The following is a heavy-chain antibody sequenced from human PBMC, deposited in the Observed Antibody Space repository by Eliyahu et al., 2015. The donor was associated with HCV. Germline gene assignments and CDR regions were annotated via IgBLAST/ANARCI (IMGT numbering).Heavy chain of an antibody. J-gene: IGHJ1*01. D-gene: IGHD5/OR15-5a*01. V-gene: IGHV1-69*01. CDR2: ILPVFGSS. CDR3: ATVRASVTHRAEYFQH. CDR1: GGTFRTLS. Sequence: QVQLEQSGAEVKKPGSSVKVSCKASGGTFRTLSXNWVRQAPGQGLEWMGRILPVFGSSNYAQKFQGRVSITADESTATAYLELNSLTSDDTAIFYCATVRASVTHRAEYFQHWGQGTLATVS.